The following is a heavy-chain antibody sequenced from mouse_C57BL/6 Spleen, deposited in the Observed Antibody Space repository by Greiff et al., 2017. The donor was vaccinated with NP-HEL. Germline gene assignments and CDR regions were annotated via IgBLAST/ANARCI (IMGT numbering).Heavy chain of an antibody. CDR3: AREKRDSSGYVAWFAY. CDR2: INPSSGYT. CDR1: GYTFTSYW. J-gene: IGHJ3*01. D-gene: IGHD3-2*02. Sequence: QVQLQQSGAELAKPGASVKLSCKASGYTFTSYWMHWVKQRPGQGLEWIGYINPSSGYTKYNQKFKDKATLTADKSSSTAYMQLSSLTYEDSAVYYCAREKRDSSGYVAWFAYWGQGTLVTVSA. V-gene: IGHV1-7*01.